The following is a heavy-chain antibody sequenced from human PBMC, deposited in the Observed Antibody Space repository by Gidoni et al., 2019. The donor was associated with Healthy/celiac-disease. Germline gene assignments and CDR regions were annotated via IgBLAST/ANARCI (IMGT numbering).Heavy chain of an antibody. Sequence: EVQLVESGGGLVKPGGSLRLSCPASGFTFSSYSMNWVRQAPGKGLGWVSSISSSSSYIYYADSVKGRFTISRDNAKNSLYLQMNSLRAEDTAVYYCARDPVNTEGAFDIWGQGTMVTVSS. D-gene: IGHD2-2*02. CDR3: ARDPVNTEGAFDI. CDR2: ISSSSSYI. CDR1: GFTFSSYS. V-gene: IGHV3-21*01. J-gene: IGHJ3*02.